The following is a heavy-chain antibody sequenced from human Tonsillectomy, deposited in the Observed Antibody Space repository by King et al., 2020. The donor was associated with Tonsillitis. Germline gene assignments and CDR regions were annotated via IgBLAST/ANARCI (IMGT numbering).Heavy chain of an antibody. CDR2: IYPGDSDT. CDR1: GYNFHTHW. J-gene: IGHJ4*02. D-gene: IGHD2-15*01. Sequence: EVQLVESGAEVKKPGESLKISCNGSGYNFHTHWIGWVRQMPGKGLEWMGIIYPGDSDTRYSPSFQGQVTISADTSISTAYLQWSSLKASDTAIYYCALFYETTRDYFDYWGQGTLVTVSS. CDR3: ALFYETTRDYFDY. V-gene: IGHV5-51*01.